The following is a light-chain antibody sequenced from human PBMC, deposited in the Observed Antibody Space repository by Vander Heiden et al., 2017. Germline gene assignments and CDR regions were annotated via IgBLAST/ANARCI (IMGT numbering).Light chain of an antibody. CDR1: ISNVGGYTY. V-gene: IGLV2-11*01. CDR2: DVF. CDR3: SSYAGRYTWI. Sequence: QSALTQPRSVSGSPGQSVTIPFTGSISNVGGYTYVSWYQHHPGKAPKVMIYDVFKRPSGVPDRFSGSKSGNTASLTISGLQAEDEAGYYCSSYAGRYTWIFGGGTKLTVL. J-gene: IGLJ2*01.